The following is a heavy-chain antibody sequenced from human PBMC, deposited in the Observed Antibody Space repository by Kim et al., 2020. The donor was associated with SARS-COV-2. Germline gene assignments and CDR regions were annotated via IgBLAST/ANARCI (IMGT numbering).Heavy chain of an antibody. CDR1: GGSISSGGYY. CDR3: ARDTASYDSSGYYLDSIAFDI. CDR2: IYYSGST. D-gene: IGHD3-22*01. J-gene: IGHJ3*02. V-gene: IGHV4-31*03. Sequence: SETLSLTCTVSGGSISSGGYYWSWIRQHPGKGLEWIGYIYYSGSTYYNPSLKSRVTISVDTSKNQFSLKLSSVTAADTAVYYCARDTASYDSSGYYLDSIAFDIWGQGTMVTVSS.